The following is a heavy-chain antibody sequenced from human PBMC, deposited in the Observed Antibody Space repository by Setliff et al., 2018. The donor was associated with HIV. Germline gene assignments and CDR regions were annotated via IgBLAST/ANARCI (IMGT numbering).Heavy chain of an antibody. CDR3: ARDRTYYYEGSGYHSDT. D-gene: IGHD3-22*01. CDR2: INSASGGT. V-gene: IGHV1-2*02. J-gene: IGHJ5*02. Sequence: GASVKVSCKASGYTFTDNYIHWVRQAPGQGLEWMAWINSASGGTNYAQNFQGRVTVTRDGSASTVYMELRGLRSEDTAVYYCARDRTYYYEGSGYHSDTWGQGTLVTVSS. CDR1: GYTFTDNY.